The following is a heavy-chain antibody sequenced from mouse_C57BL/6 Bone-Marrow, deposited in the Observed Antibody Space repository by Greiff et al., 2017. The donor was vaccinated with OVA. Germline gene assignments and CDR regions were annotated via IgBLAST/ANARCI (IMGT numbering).Heavy chain of an antibody. CDR1: GYSITSGYY. J-gene: IGHJ2*01. CDR3: AREGNYVGY. CDR2: ISYDGSN. V-gene: IGHV3-6*01. Sequence: ESGPGLVKPSQSLSLTCSVTGYSITSGYYWNWIRQFPGNKLEWMGYISYDGSNNYNPSLKNRISITRDTSKNQFFLKLNSVTTEDTATYYCAREGNYVGYWGQGTTLTVSS.